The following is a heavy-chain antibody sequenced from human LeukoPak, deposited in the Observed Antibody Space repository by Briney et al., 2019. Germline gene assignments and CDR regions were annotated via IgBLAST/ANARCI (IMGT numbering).Heavy chain of an antibody. CDR1: RGTFSSYA. Sequence: GASVKVSCKASRGTFSSYAISWVRQAPGQGLEWMGRIIPILGIANYAQKFQGRVTITADKSTSTAYMELSSLRSEDTAVYYCASGDSGRLDYWGQGTLVTVSS. CDR3: ASGDSGRLDY. CDR2: IIPILGIA. J-gene: IGHJ4*02. V-gene: IGHV1-69*04. D-gene: IGHD1-26*01.